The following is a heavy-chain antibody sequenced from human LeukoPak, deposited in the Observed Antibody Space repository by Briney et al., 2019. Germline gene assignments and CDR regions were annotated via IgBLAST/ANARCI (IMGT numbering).Heavy chain of an antibody. J-gene: IGHJ4*02. CDR2: ISGSGGST. Sequence: GGSLRLSCAASGFTFSSYAMSWVRQAPGKGLEWVSAISGSGGSTYYADSVKGRFTISRDNSKNTLYLQMNSLRAEDTAVYYCARDLVGLTGTFDYWGQGTLVTVSS. CDR3: ARDLVGLTGTFDY. D-gene: IGHD1-20*01. CDR1: GFTFSSYA. V-gene: IGHV3-23*01.